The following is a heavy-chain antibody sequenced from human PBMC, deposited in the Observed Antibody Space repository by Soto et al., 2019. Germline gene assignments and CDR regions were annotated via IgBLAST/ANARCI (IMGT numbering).Heavy chain of an antibody. CDR3: AREVPISAVNYIDH. J-gene: IGHJ4*02. CDR1: GFSLSDFW. D-gene: IGHD5-12*01. CDR2: ISDDAITR. Sequence: LRLSCAASGFSLSDFWMHWIRQAPGKGLVWVARISDDAITRSYADFVEGRFTISRDNAKNMVYLQLNSLTTDDTAFYYCAREVPISAVNYIDHWGQGALVTVSS. V-gene: IGHV3-74*01.